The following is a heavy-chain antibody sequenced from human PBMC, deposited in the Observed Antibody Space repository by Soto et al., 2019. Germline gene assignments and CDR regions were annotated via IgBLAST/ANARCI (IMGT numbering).Heavy chain of an antibody. CDR2: ISGSGGST. CDR3: AILSPPHYYYYAMGV. V-gene: IGHV3-23*01. Sequence: GGSLRLSCAASGFTFSSYAMSWVRQAPGKGLEWVSAISGSGGSTYYADSVKGRFTISRDNSKNTLYLQMNSLRAEDTAVYYCAILSPPHYYYYAMGVWGQGTTVTVSS. CDR1: GFTFSSYA. J-gene: IGHJ6*02.